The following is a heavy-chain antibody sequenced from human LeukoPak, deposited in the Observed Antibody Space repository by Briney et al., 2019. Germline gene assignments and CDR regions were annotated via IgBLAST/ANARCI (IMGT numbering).Heavy chain of an antibody. Sequence: GGSLRLSCAASGFTFDDYAMSWFRQAPGKGLEWVGFIRGKPYGETTEYAASVQGRFTISRDDSESTTYLQLNSLKTEDTAVYYCTRGSDTIFGVARGGFDSWGQGTLVTVSS. CDR3: TRGSDTIFGVARGGFDS. D-gene: IGHD3-3*01. J-gene: IGHJ4*02. V-gene: IGHV3-49*03. CDR2: IRGKPYGETT. CDR1: GFTFDDYA.